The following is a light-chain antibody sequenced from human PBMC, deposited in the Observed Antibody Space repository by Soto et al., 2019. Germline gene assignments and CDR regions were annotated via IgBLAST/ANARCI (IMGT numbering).Light chain of an antibody. CDR3: QQRSNWPIT. CDR2: DAS. Sequence: VFGQAPSTLSWSPWCSSALSCRASQSVSSYLAWYQQKPGQAPRLLIYDASNRATGIPARFSGSGSGTDFTLTISSLEPEDFAVYYCQQRSNWPITFGQGTRLEIK. CDR1: QSVSSY. J-gene: IGKJ5*01. V-gene: IGKV3-11*01.